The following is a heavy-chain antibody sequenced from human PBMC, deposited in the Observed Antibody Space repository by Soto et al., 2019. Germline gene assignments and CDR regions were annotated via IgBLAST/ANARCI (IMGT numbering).Heavy chain of an antibody. J-gene: IGHJ6*03. CDR3: ARHYVFYFTEYYYSYIYV. CDR2: INHSGST. D-gene: IGHD3-16*01. V-gene: IGHV4-34*01. Sequence: SETLSLTCAVYGGSFSGEYWIWILPPPGKGLEWIGEINHSGSTNYNPSLKSRVTISVDTSKNQFSLKLSSVTAADTAVYYCARHYVFYFTEYYYSYIYVRAQRTAVPVSS. CDR1: GGSFSGEY.